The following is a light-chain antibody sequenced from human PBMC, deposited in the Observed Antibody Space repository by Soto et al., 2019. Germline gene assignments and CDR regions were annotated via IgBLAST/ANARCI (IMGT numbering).Light chain of an antibody. CDR3: SSYGGAKI. CDR2: EVN. Sequence: QSALTQPPSASGSPGQSVTISCTGSTSNIGGYDFVSWYQQHPGKAPKLIIYEVNKWPSGVPDRFSGSKSGNTASLTVSGLQAEDEADYYCSSYGGAKIFGGGTKVTVL. J-gene: IGLJ2*01. CDR1: TSNIGGYDF. V-gene: IGLV2-8*01.